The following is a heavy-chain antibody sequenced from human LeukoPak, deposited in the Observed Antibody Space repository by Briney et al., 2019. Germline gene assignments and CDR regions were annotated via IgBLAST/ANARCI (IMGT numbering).Heavy chain of an antibody. J-gene: IGHJ3*02. CDR2: INSDGSST. D-gene: IGHD1-26*01. Sequence: GGSLRLSCAASGFTFSSYWMHWVRQAPGKGLVWVSRINSDGSSTSYADSVKGRFTMSRDNAKNTLYLQMNSLRAEDTAVYYCATSGATDAFDIWGQGTMVTVSS. CDR3: ATSGATDAFDI. CDR1: GFTFSSYW. V-gene: IGHV3-74*01.